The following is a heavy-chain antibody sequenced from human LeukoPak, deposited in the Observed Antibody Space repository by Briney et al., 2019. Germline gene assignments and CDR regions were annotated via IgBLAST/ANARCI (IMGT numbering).Heavy chain of an antibody. Sequence: GRSLRLSCAASGFTFSSYAMHWVRQAPGKGLEWVAVISYAGNNKYYADSVKGRFTISRDNSKNTPYLQMNSLRADDTAVYSCALHGSGWYSTGRRRLDYWGQGTLVTVSS. CDR1: GFTFSSYA. J-gene: IGHJ4*02. V-gene: IGHV3-30-3*01. CDR3: ALHGSGWYSTGRRRLDY. D-gene: IGHD6-19*01. CDR2: ISYAGNNK.